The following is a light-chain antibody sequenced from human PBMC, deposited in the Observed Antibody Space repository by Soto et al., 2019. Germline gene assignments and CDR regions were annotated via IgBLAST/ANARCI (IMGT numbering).Light chain of an antibody. Sequence: EIVMTQSPATLSVSPGERAALSCRASQSVSSNLAWYQHKPGQAPRLLIYGASTRATGIPARFSGSGSGTEFTLTISSLQSEDFAVYYCQQYNNWPTGTFGQGTKLEI. CDR3: QQYNNWPTGT. CDR2: GAS. V-gene: IGKV3D-15*01. J-gene: IGKJ2*02. CDR1: QSVSSN.